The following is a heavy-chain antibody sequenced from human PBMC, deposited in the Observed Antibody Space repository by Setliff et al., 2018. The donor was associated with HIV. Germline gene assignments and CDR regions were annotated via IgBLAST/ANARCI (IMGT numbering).Heavy chain of an antibody. Sequence: GASVKVSCKASGYTFTDYFIHWVRQAPGQGLEWMGWINPNSGGTSYAQKFQDWVTMTRDTSISTAYMELSRLRSDDTAVYYCARDRGYSNGLDYYYGMDVGGQGTTVTVSS. D-gene: IGHD4-4*01. CDR3: ARDRGYSNGLDYYYGMDV. CDR2: INPNSGGT. V-gene: IGHV1-2*04. CDR1: GYTFTDYF. J-gene: IGHJ6*02.